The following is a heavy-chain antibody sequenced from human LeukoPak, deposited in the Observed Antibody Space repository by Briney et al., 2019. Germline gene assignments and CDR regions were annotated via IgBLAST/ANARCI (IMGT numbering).Heavy chain of an antibody. CDR2: ISAYNGNT. Sequence: ASVKVSCKASGYTFTSYGISWVRQAPGQGLEWMGWISAYNGNTNYAQKLQGRVTITTDESTSTAYMELSSLRSEDTAVYYCARNTRTYDFWSRDWFDPWGQGTLVTVSS. J-gene: IGHJ5*02. CDR3: ARNTRTYDFWSRDWFDP. D-gene: IGHD3-3*01. CDR1: GYTFTSYG. V-gene: IGHV1-18*01.